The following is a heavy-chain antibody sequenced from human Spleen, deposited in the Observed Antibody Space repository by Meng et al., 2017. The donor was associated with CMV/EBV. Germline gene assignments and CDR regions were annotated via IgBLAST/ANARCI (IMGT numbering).Heavy chain of an antibody. V-gene: IGHV1-2*02. CDR3: GRDSWSGTLDY. J-gene: IGHJ4*02. CDR2: INPNHSGT. D-gene: IGHD1-1*01. Sequence: CKASGYTFTGYQMHWVRQAPEQGLDWMGWINPNHSGTNYAQKFQGRVTMTRDTSISTAYMELSRLRSDDTAVYYCGRDSWSGTLDYWGQGTLVTVSS. CDR1: GYTFTGYQ.